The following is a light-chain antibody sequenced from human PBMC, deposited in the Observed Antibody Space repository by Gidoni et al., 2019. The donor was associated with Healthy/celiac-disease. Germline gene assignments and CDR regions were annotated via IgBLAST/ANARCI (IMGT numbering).Light chain of an antibody. Sequence: SYELTQPPSVSVAPGQTASITSSGDKLGDKYACWYQQKPGPSPVLVIYQDSKRPSGIPERFSGSNSGNTATLTISGTQAMDEADYYCQAWDSSTVVFGGGTKLTVL. J-gene: IGLJ2*01. CDR1: KLGDKY. V-gene: IGLV3-1*01. CDR3: QAWDSSTVV. CDR2: QDS.